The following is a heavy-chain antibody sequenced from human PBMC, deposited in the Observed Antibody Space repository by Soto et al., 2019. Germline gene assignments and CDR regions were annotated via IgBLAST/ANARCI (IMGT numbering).Heavy chain of an antibody. Sequence: GAAVKVSCKACGYTFSSYGITWVRQAPGQGLEWMGWISAYNGNTNYAQKLQGRVTMTTDTSTSTAYLELRSLRSDDTAVYYCARDPLAHYYWGQGTLVTVSS. CDR1: GYTFSSYG. J-gene: IGHJ4*02. D-gene: IGHD1-1*01. V-gene: IGHV1-18*01. CDR3: ARDPLAHYY. CDR2: ISAYNGNT.